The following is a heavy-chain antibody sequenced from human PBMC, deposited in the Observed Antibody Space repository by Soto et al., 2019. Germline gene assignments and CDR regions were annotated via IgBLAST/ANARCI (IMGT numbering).Heavy chain of an antibody. J-gene: IGHJ4*02. CDR3: ARHIQSSHWKFYFDY. CDR2: MFYDGTR. D-gene: IGHD1-1*01. CDR1: GGSISTTSNY. Sequence: QLQLQESGPGLVKPSETLSLTCTVSGGSISTTSNYWGWVRQPPGKGLEWIGSMFYDGTRSYNPSLESRITISVDTSKNEFSLRLSSVTAADTAVYYCARHIQSSHWKFYFDYWGQGTLVTVSS. V-gene: IGHV4-39*01.